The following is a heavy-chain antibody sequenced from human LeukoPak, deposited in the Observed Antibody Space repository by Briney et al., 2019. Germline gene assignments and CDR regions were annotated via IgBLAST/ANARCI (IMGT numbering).Heavy chain of an antibody. CDR2: TYTSGST. CDR1: GGSISSYY. V-gene: IGHV4-4*07. J-gene: IGHJ6*03. CDR3: ARVGGYSYGYYYYYYMDV. Sequence: SETLSLTCTVSGGSISSYYWSWIRQPAGKGLEWIGRTYTSGSTNYNPSLKSRVTISVDTSKNQFSLKLSSVTAADTAVYYCARVGGYSYGYYYYYYMDVWGKGTTVTVSS. D-gene: IGHD5-18*01.